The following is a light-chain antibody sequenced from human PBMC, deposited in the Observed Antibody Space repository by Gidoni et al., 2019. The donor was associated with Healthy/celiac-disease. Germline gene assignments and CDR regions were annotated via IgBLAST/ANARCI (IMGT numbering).Light chain of an antibody. Sequence: ETVLTQSPGTLSLSPGERATLSCRASQSVSRSYLAWYQQKPGQAPRLLIYGASSRATGIPDRFSGSGSGTDFTLTISRLEPEDFAVYYCQQYGSSLPWTFGQGTKVEIK. CDR2: GAS. J-gene: IGKJ1*01. CDR1: QSVSRSY. V-gene: IGKV3-20*01. CDR3: QQYGSSLPWT.